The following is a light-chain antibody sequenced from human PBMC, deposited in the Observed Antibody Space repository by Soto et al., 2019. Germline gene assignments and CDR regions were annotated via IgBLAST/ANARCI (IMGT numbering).Light chain of an antibody. V-gene: IGKV3-15*01. J-gene: IGKJ4*01. CDR3: QQYNNWPLT. Sequence: EKVMTQSPATLSVSPGERATLSCRASQSVNSNLVWYQQKPGQAPRLLIYGASTRATGIPARFSGSGSGTEFTLTISSLQSEDFALYYCQQYNNWPLTFGGGTKVEIK. CDR1: QSVNSN. CDR2: GAS.